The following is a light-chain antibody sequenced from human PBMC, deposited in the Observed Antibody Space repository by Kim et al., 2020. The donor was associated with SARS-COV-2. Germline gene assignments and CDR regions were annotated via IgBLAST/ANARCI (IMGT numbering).Light chain of an antibody. J-gene: IGKJ5*01. CDR2: GAS. V-gene: IGKV1-16*01. CDR3: QQYNSHPIT. Sequence: DIKMTQSPSSLSASVGDSVTITCRASQGITENLAWFQQKPGEAPKCLIHGASTLQGGVPSRFTGAGSGTDFTLTISRLQADDFAVYLCQQYNSHPITFGQGTRLEIK. CDR1: QGITEN.